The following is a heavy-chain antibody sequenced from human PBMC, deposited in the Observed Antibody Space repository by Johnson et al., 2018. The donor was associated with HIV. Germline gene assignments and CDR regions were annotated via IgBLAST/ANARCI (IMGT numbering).Heavy chain of an antibody. CDR1: GFTFSSHP. J-gene: IGHJ3*02. Sequence: VQLVESGGGVVQPGRSLRLSCAASGFTFSSHPMHWVRQAPGKGLEWVANINQDGSEKYYVDSVKGRFTISRDNAKKSVYLQMNSLRAEDTAVYYRAREVERGLGFDIWGQGTTVTVSS. D-gene: IGHD5-24*01. CDR3: AREVERGLGFDI. CDR2: INQDGSEK. V-gene: IGHV3-7*01.